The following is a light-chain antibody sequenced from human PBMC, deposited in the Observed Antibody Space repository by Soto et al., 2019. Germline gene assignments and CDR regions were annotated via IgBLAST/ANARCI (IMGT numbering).Light chain of an antibody. CDR2: DSS. CDR3: QQFDTPPRT. J-gene: IGKJ5*01. V-gene: IGKV1-33*01. Sequence: DIQMTQSPSSLSASVGDRVTVICQASQDITNYLNWYQQKPGKAPKLLIHDSSNLDTGVPSRFSGSGSGTYFSLTISRLQPEDIATYFCQQFDTPPRTFGQGTRLEIK. CDR1: QDITNY.